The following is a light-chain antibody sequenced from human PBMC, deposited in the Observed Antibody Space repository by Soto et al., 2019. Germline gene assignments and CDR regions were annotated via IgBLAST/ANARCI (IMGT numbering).Light chain of an antibody. Sequence: ALTQPASVSGSPGQSITISCTGTSSDVGGYNYVSWYQQHPGKAPKLIIYEVSNRPSGVSNRFSGSKSGNTASLTISGLQAEDEADYYCSSYTSSSTPVVFGTGTKLTVL. CDR2: EVS. CDR3: SSYTSSSTPVV. J-gene: IGLJ1*01. CDR1: SSDVGGYNY. V-gene: IGLV2-14*01.